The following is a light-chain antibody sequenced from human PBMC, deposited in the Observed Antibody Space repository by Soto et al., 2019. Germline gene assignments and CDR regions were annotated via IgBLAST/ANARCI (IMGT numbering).Light chain of an antibody. CDR3: QQYCSSPPLT. CDR1: QSVSSSY. CDR2: GAS. J-gene: IGKJ4*01. Sequence: EIVLTQSPGTLSLSPGERATLSCRASQSVSSSYLAWYQQKPGQAPRLLIYGASSRATGIPDRFSGSGSGKAFPLTISRPEPEDFAVYYCQQYCSSPPLTFGGGTKVEIK. V-gene: IGKV3-20*01.